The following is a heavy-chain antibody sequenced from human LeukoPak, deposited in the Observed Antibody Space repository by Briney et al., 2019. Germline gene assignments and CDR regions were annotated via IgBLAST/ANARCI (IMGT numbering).Heavy chain of an antibody. D-gene: IGHD3-10*01. J-gene: IGHJ4*02. CDR2: IYHSGST. CDR1: SGSISSGGYS. V-gene: IGHV4-30-2*01. CDR3: AVNSMVRGVITD. Sequence: SETLSLTCAVSSGSISSGGYSWSWIRQPPGKGLEWIGYIYHSGSTYYNPSLKSRVTISVDRSKNQFSLKLSSVTAADTAVYYCAVNSMVRGVITDWGQGTLVTVSS.